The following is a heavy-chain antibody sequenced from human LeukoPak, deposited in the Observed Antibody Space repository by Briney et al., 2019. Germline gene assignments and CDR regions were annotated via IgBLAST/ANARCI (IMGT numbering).Heavy chain of an antibody. Sequence: PGGSLRLSCAASGFTFSSYSMNWVRQAPGKGLEWVSSISSSSSYIYYADSVKGRFTISRDNAKNSLYLQMNSLRAEDTAVYYCARDSLPTEDSPLYYFDYWGQGTLVTVSS. CDR3: ARDSLPTEDSPLYYFDY. D-gene: IGHD3/OR15-3a*01. CDR2: ISSSSSYI. CDR1: GFTFSSYS. V-gene: IGHV3-21*01. J-gene: IGHJ4*02.